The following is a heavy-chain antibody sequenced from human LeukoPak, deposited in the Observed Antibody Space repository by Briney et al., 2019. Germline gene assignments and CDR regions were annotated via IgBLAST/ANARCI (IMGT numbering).Heavy chain of an antibody. CDR3: ARGMQYGDGDY. CDR2: INHSGST. V-gene: IGHV4-34*01. J-gene: IGHJ4*02. Sequence: PSETLSLTCAVYGGSFSGYYWSWIRQPPGKGLEWIGEINHSGSTNYNPSLKSRVTISVDTSKNQFSLKLSSVTAADTAVYYCARGMQYGDGDYWGQGTLVTVSS. D-gene: IGHD4-17*01. CDR1: GGSFSGYY.